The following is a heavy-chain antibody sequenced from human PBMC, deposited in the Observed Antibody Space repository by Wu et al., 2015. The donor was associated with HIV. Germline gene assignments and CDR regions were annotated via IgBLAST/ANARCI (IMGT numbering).Heavy chain of an antibody. CDR2: VIPMFGVP. J-gene: IGHJ5*02. CDR3: ARHKYSGATPRFYQLGFDP. D-gene: IGHD2-21*01. Sequence: QVQLVQSGAEVKKPGSSVKISCQTSGGTFNNYAITWVRQAPGQGLEWVGRVIPMFGVPDYARRFQGRVTITADDSTRTVSLELRRLTSHDTAVYYCARHKYSGATPRFYQLGFDPWGQGTLVTVSS. V-gene: IGHV1-69*13. CDR1: GGTFNNYA.